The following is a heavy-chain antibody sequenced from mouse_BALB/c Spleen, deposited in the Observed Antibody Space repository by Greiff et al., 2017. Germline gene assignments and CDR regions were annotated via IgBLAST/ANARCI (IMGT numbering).Heavy chain of an antibody. J-gene: IGHJ4*01. D-gene: IGHD1-2*01. CDR2: IYPGDGDT. V-gene: IGHV1-87*01. Sequence: QVQLKQSGAELARPGASVKLSCKASGYTFTSYWMQWVKQRPGQGLEWIGAIYPGDGDTRYTQKFKGKATLTADKSSSTAYMQLSSLASEDSAVYYCARLITTVYYAMDYWGQGTSVTVSS. CDR1: GYTFTSYW. CDR3: ARLITTVYYAMDY.